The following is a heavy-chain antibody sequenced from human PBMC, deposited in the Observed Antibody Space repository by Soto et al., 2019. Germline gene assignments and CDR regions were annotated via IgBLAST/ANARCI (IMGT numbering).Heavy chain of an antibody. CDR2: IHHTGST. CDR3: ASSFASSGFYLSNF. D-gene: IGHD3-22*01. Sequence: QVQLQESGPGLVKPSETLSHTCTVSGASIRSYYWSWIRESPGKGLELIGYIHHTGSTNYNPSLKQRVTMSLEMSRDEFSLKLYSVTAADTAVYYCASSFASSGFYLSNFWGQGTLVTVSS. V-gene: IGHV4-59*01. J-gene: IGHJ4*02. CDR1: GASIRSYY.